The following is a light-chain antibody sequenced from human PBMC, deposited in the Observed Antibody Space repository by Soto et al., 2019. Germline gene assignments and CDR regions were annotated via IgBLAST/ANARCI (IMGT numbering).Light chain of an antibody. Sequence: EIVLTQSPGTLSLSPGERASLFCRASQSVRSSSLAWYQQKRGQPPRLLIYGASSRATGIPDRFSGSGSGTYLTLTISRLEPEDFAVYFCQQYGDSPDTDRWTFGQGTKVDIK. CDR1: QSVRSSS. V-gene: IGKV3-20*01. CDR3: QQYGDSPDTDRWT. J-gene: IGKJ1*01. CDR2: GAS.